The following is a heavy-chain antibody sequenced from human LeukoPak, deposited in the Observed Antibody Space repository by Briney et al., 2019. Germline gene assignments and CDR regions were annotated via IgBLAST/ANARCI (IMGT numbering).Heavy chain of an antibody. CDR3: AKDASAHFDY. CDR1: GFTFSSYG. Sequence: GGSLRLSCAASGFTFSSYGMHWVRQAPGKGLEWVAAISYDGSNKYYADSVKGRFTISRDNSKNTLYLQMNSLRAEDTAVYYCAKDASAHFDYWGQGTLVTVSS. CDR2: ISYDGSNK. V-gene: IGHV3-30*18. J-gene: IGHJ4*02.